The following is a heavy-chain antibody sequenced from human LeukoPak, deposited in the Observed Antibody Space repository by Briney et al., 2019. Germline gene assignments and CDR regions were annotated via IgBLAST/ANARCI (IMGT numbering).Heavy chain of an antibody. Sequence: ASVKVSCKASGYTFTSYGISWVRQAPGQGLEWMGWISAYNGNTNYAQKLQGRVTMTTDTSTSTAYMELRSLRSDDTAVYYCAREGHYFDNSGYYIFWGQGTLVTVSS. D-gene: IGHD3-22*01. CDR1: GYTFTSYG. CDR3: AREGHYFDNSGYYIF. V-gene: IGHV1-18*01. CDR2: ISAYNGNT. J-gene: IGHJ4*02.